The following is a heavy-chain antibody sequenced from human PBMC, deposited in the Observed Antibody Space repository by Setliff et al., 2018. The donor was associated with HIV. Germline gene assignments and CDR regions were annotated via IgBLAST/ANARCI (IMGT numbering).Heavy chain of an antibody. J-gene: IGHJ4*02. CDR2: FADSAVIT. Sequence: PGESLKISCEGSGFSFASHAMTWVRQAPGKGLEWVSTFADSAVITLYADSVKGRFTMSRDNSKNTLYLHMTGLRADDTAIYYCAKDLGTYSSGRALDSWGQGARVTVS. CDR1: GFSFASHA. V-gene: IGHV3-23*01. CDR3: AKDLGTYSSGRALDS. D-gene: IGHD6-19*01.